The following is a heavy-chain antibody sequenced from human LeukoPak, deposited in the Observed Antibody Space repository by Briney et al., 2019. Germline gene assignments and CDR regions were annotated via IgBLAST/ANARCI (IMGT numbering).Heavy chain of an antibody. Sequence: PGGSLRLSCAASGFTFSSYSMNWVRQAPGKGLEWVSSISSSSSYIYYADSVKGRFTISRDNAKNSLYLQMNSLRAEDTAVYYCAKAKIGYSSGWDHWGQGTLVTVSS. CDR1: GFTFSSYS. J-gene: IGHJ4*02. V-gene: IGHV3-21*01. CDR2: ISSSSSYI. D-gene: IGHD6-19*01. CDR3: AKAKIGYSSGWDH.